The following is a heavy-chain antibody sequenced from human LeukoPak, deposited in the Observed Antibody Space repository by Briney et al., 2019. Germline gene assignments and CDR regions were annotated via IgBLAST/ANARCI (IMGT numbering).Heavy chain of an antibody. CDR2: IFPSGGEI. Sequence: PGGSLRLSCAVSGFTFSNYWMSWVRQPPGKGLEWVSSIFPSGGEIHYADSVRGRFTISRDNSKSTLSLQMNSLRAEDTAIYYCATYRQVLLPFESWGQGTLVTVSS. J-gene: IGHJ4*02. D-gene: IGHD2-8*02. CDR3: ATYRQVLLPFES. V-gene: IGHV3-23*01. CDR1: GFTFSNYW.